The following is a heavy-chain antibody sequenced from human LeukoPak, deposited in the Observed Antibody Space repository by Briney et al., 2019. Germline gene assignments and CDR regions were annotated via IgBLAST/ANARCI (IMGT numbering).Heavy chain of an antibody. V-gene: IGHV5-51*01. Sequence: GESLKISCEASGYIFINYWIGWVRQMPGKGLEWMGIIYPGDSDTRYSTSFQGQVTISADKSISTAYLQWSSLKASDTAIYYCARSVKGYCSGGNCYSGMDVWGQGTTVTVSS. CDR3: ARSVKGYCSGGNCYSGMDV. CDR2: IYPGDSDT. J-gene: IGHJ6*02. CDR1: GYIFINYW. D-gene: IGHD2-15*01.